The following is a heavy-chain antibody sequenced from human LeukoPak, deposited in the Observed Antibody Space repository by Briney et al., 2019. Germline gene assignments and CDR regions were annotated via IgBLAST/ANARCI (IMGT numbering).Heavy chain of an antibody. CDR2: VYPGDSDT. D-gene: IGHD5-12*01. J-gene: IGHJ4*02. V-gene: IGHV5-51*01. Sequence: GESLKISCEGSGYSHTSYWIAWVRQLPGKGLEWMGIVYPGDSDTTYSPSFQGQVTISADKSINTAYLQWSSLKASDTAIYYCARHVGSGTVIYSGYDSYYFDYWGQGTLVTVSS. CDR3: ARHVGSGTVIYSGYDSYYFDY. CDR1: GYSHTSYW.